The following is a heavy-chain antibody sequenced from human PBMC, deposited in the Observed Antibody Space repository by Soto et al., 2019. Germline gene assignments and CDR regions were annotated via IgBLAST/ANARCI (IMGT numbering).Heavy chain of an antibody. J-gene: IGHJ1*01. V-gene: IGHV3-33*01. D-gene: IGHD3-22*01. Sequence: QVQLVESGGGVVQPGRSLRLSCAASGFTFSSYGMHWVRQAPGKGLEWVAVIWYDGSNKYYADSVKGRFTISRDNSKNTLYLQMNSLRAEDTAVYYCARSYYYDSSGYYRSFFQHWGQGTLVTFSS. CDR2: IWYDGSNK. CDR1: GFTFSSYG. CDR3: ARSYYYDSSGYYRSFFQH.